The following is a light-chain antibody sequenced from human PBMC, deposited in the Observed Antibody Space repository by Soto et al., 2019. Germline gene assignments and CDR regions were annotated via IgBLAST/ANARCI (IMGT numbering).Light chain of an antibody. Sequence: EIVLTQSPGILSLSPGERATLSCRASQSVSNDFLAWYQQKPGQAPRLLIYGASTRATDVPDRFSGSGSGADFPLTISRLEPEDFAVYYCQQYCSSPPRTFGQGTKVE. CDR2: GAS. CDR1: QSVSNDF. CDR3: QQYCSSPPRT. V-gene: IGKV3-20*01. J-gene: IGKJ1*01.